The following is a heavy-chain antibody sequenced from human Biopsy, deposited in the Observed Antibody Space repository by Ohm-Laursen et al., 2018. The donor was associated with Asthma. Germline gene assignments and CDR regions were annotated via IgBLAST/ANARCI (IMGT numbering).Heavy chain of an antibody. CDR1: GGSFSSNY. V-gene: IGHV4-34*01. CDR2: THHSRYH. D-gene: IGHD1-26*01. J-gene: IGHJ6*02. Sequence: SQTLSLTCAVYGGSFSSNYWSWIRQTPGKGLEWLGDTHHSRYHNYNPSLSSRITLSVDTSKNQFSLRLTSVTAADTAVYYCARGSSSRLSQWEHLVSGGKRAHFYYGMDVWGQGTTVTVSS. CDR3: ARGSSSRLSQWEHLVSGGKRAHFYYGMDV.